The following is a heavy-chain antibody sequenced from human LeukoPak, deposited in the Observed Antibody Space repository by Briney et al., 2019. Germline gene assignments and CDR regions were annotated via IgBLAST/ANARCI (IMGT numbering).Heavy chain of an antibody. CDR2: ISYDGSNK. D-gene: IGHD4-23*01. Sequence: GGSLRLSCAASGFTFSSYGMHWVRQAPGKGLEWVAVISYDGSNKYYADSVKGRFTISRDNSKNTLYLQMNSLRAEDTAVYYCARETVGIDYWGQGTLVTVSS. CDR1: GFTFSSYG. V-gene: IGHV3-30*03. J-gene: IGHJ4*02. CDR3: ARETVGIDY.